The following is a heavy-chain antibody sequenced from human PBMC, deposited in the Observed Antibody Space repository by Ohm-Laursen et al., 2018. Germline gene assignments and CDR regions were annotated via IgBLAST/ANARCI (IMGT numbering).Heavy chain of an antibody. CDR1: GFTFSNYW. D-gene: IGHD2-21*02. V-gene: IGHV3-7*01. CDR2: IKQDGGEK. Sequence: GSLRLSCSASGFTFSNYWMSWVCKTPGKGLERVANIKQDGGEKNFADSVKGRFTISRDNAKNSLYLQMNSLRAEDTAVYYCARDVAHGGDGFGMDVWGQGTTVTVSS. CDR3: ARDVAHGGDGFGMDV. J-gene: IGHJ6*02.